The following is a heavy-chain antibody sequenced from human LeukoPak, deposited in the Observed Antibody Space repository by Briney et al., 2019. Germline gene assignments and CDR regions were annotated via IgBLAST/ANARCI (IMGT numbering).Heavy chain of an antibody. CDR1: GFTFSSYG. CDR3: AKGYDYSNFFDY. D-gene: IGHD4-11*01. V-gene: IGHV3-30*18. J-gene: IGHJ4*02. Sequence: GRSLRLSCAASGFTFSSYGMHWVRQAPGKGLEWVAVISYDGSNKYYADSVKGRFTISRDNSKNTLYLQMNSLRAEDTAVYYCAKGYDYSNFFDYWGQGTLVTVSS. CDR2: ISYDGSNK.